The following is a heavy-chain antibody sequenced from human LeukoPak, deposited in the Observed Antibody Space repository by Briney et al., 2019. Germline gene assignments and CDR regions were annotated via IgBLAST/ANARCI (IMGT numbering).Heavy chain of an antibody. CDR3: ARFSDYSEYLEHFDY. Sequence: GESLKISCKGSGYSFTSFWIGWVRQMPGKGLEWMGIIYPGDSDTRYSPSFQGQVTISVDKSFTTAYLQWSSLKASDTAMYYCARFSDYSEYLEHFDYWGQGTLVTVSS. D-gene: IGHD4-17*01. V-gene: IGHV5-51*01. CDR1: GYSFTSFW. J-gene: IGHJ4*02. CDR2: IYPGDSDT.